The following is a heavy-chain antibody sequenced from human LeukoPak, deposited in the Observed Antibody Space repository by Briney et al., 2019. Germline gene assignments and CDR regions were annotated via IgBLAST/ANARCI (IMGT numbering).Heavy chain of an antibody. J-gene: IGHJ6*03. Sequence: GGSLRLSCAASGFTFDDYAMHWVRQAPGKGLEWVSSLSWNSGSIGYADSVKGRFTISRDNAKNSLYLQMNSLRAEDMALYYCAKSAVRLNYYYYYMDVWGKGTTVTVSS. CDR1: GFTFDDYA. CDR3: AKSAVRLNYYYYYMDV. V-gene: IGHV3-9*03. D-gene: IGHD4-17*01. CDR2: LSWNSGSI.